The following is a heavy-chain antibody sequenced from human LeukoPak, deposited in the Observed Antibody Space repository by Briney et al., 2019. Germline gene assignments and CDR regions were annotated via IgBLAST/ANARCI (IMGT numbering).Heavy chain of an antibody. Sequence: PGGSLRLSCAASGFTFSSYAMSWVRQAPGKGLEWVSAISGSGGSTYYADSVKGRFTISRDNSKNTLYLQMNSLRAEDTAVYYCAKDVGAVADIGASDYAFDIWGQGTMVTVSS. D-gene: IGHD6-19*01. CDR1: GFTFSSYA. CDR3: AKDVGAVADIGASDYAFDI. V-gene: IGHV3-23*01. J-gene: IGHJ3*02. CDR2: ISGSGGST.